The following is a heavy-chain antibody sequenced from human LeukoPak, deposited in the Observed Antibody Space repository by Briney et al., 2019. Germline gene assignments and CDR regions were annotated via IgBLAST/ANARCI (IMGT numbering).Heavy chain of an antibody. CDR3: ARAYYHASGGAFGMDV. D-gene: IGHD3-10*01. J-gene: IGHJ6*02. CDR1: GFTFSSYG. Sequence: GGSLRLSCAASGFTFSSYGMHWVRQAPGKGLEWVALIWFDGNKKDYVDSVKGRFTISRDNSKKTLYLQMNSLRAEDTALYYCARAYYHASGGAFGMDVWGQGTTVTVSS. V-gene: IGHV3-33*01. CDR2: IWFDGNKK.